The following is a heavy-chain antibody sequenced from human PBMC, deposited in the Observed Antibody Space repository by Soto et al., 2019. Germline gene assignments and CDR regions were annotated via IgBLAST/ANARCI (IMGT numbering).Heavy chain of an antibody. CDR1: GFTASSNF. D-gene: IGHD1-26*01. CDR2: LYSGGST. V-gene: IGHV3-53*05. J-gene: IGHJ4*02. CDR3: AKSGGLIVGATTAY. Sequence: GGSLRLSCEASGFTASSNFMSWVRQAPGKGLEWVSILYSGGSTYYADSVKGRFTISRDNSKNTLYLQMNSLRAEDTAVYYCAKSGGLIVGATTAYWGQGTLVTVS.